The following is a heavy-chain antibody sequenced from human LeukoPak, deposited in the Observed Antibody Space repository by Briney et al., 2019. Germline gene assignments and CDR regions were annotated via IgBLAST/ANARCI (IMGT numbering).Heavy chain of an antibody. Sequence: PSETLSLTCTVSGDSISGYYWSWIRQSPGKGLEWIAYINYSGRTNYNLSLKNRVTISVDTSKNQLSLRLSSVTAADTAVYYCAREEIRSWFDPWGQGTLVTVSS. CDR3: AREEIRSWFDP. J-gene: IGHJ5*02. CDR2: INYSGRT. D-gene: IGHD5-24*01. V-gene: IGHV4-59*12. CDR1: GDSISGYY.